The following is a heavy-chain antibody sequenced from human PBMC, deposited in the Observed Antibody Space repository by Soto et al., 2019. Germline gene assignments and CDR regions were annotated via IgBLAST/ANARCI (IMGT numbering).Heavy chain of an antibody. J-gene: IGHJ6*01. V-gene: IGHV3-23*01. Sequence: EVPLLESGGGLVQPGGSLRLSCAASGFTFSSYAMSWVRQAPGKGLEWVSAISGSGGTTYYTDSVKGRFTISRDNSTNTLYLQMHSLRVEDTAVYYCAKFCSSSSCIVVSGMDVWGQGTAVTVSS. D-gene: IGHD2-2*01. CDR1: GFTFSSYA. CDR3: AKFCSSSSCIVVSGMDV. CDR2: ISGSGGTT.